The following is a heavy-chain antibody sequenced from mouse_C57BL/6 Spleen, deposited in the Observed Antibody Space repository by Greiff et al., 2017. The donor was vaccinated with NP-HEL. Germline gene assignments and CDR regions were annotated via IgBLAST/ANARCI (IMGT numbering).Heavy chain of an antibody. V-gene: IGHV1-55*01. Sequence: VQLQQSGAELVKPGASVKMSCKASGYTFTSYWITWVKQRPGQGLEWIGDIYPGSGSTNYNEKFKSKATLTVDTSSSTAYMQLSSLTSEDSAVYYCARCGNYDWYFDVWGTGTTVTVSS. CDR3: ARCGNYDWYFDV. CDR2: IYPGSGST. CDR1: GYTFTSYW. D-gene: IGHD1-1*01. J-gene: IGHJ1*03.